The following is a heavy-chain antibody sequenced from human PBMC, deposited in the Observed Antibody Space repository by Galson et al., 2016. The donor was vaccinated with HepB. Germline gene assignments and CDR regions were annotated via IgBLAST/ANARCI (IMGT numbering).Heavy chain of an antibody. CDR1: GFTFSNYG. V-gene: IGHV3-30*18. CDR3: AKDRTPGTIATTASRSCVDV. Sequence: SLRLSCAASGFTFSNYGIHWVRQVSGKGLEWVAVMAFDGSDKYYTDSVRGRFTISRDNSNNTLYLQMNSLRAEDTAVYYCAKDRTPGTIATTASRSCVDVWGQGATVSVSS. CDR2: MAFDGSDK. J-gene: IGHJ6*02. D-gene: IGHD6-13*01.